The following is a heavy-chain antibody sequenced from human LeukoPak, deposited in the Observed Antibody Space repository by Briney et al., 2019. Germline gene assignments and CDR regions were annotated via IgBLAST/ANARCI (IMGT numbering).Heavy chain of an antibody. V-gene: IGHV4-39*07. J-gene: IGHJ4*02. Sequence: NPSETLSLTCTVSGGSISSSSYYWGWIRQPPGKGLEWIGSIYYSGSTYYNPSLKSRVTISVDTSKNQFSLKLSSVTAADTAVYYCARHRGSSSLFDYWGQGTLVTVSS. CDR2: IYYSGST. CDR1: GGSISSSSYY. CDR3: ARHRGSSSLFDY. D-gene: IGHD6-6*01.